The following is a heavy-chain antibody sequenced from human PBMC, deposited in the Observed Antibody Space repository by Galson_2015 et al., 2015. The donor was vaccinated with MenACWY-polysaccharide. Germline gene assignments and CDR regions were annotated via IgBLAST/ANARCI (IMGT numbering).Heavy chain of an antibody. CDR1: GFTFSSYG. D-gene: IGHD6-6*01. J-gene: IGHJ6*02. V-gene: IGHV3-30*02. Sequence: SLRLSCAASGFTFSSYGMHWVRQAPGKGLEWVAFIRYDGSNKYYADSVKGRFTISRDNSKNTLYLQMNSLRAEDTAVYYCAKGSVHGSSSPYYYYGMDVWGQGTTVTVSS. CDR2: IRYDGSNK. CDR3: AKGSVHGSSSPYYYYGMDV.